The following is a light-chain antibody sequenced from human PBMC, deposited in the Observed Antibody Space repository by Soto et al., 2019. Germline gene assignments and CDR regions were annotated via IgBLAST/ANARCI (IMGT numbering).Light chain of an antibody. Sequence: VMTQAPATLSVSPGERATLSCRASQTINNNIAWYQLKDGQVPRLLIYGASTRATDIPARFSGSGSGTEFTLTISSLQSEDFAVYYCQPYNNWPLTFGGGTKVDIK. CDR3: QPYNNWPLT. V-gene: IGKV3-15*01. J-gene: IGKJ4*01. CDR2: GAS. CDR1: QTINNN.